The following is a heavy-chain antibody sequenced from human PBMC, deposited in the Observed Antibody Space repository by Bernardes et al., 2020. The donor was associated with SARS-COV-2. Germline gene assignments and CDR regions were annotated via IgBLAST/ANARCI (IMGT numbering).Heavy chain of an antibody. CDR2: IFYTGSA. J-gene: IGHJ4*02. Sequence: ETLSLTCTVSGGSISTYYWSWIRQSPEKGLEWIGYIFYTGSANYNPSLKSRVTISIDSSKNQFSLKLSSVTAADTAVYFCARDSSSGWYAYWGQGTLVTVSS. V-gene: IGHV4-59*01. D-gene: IGHD6-19*01. CDR3: ARDSSSGWYAY. CDR1: GGSISTYY.